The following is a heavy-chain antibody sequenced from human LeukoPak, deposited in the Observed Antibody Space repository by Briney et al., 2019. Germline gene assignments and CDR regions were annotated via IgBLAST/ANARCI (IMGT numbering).Heavy chain of an antibody. Sequence: GGSLRLSCAASGFTFTTYWMSWVRQAPGKGLEWVANIKQDGTEKYYVDSVKGRFTISRDNAKNSLYLQMNSLRVEDTAVYYCASSYSSDWYSRWIDYWGQGTLVTVSS. CDR1: GFTFTTYW. CDR3: ASSYSSDWYSRWIDY. J-gene: IGHJ4*02. V-gene: IGHV3-7*01. CDR2: IKQDGTEK. D-gene: IGHD6-19*01.